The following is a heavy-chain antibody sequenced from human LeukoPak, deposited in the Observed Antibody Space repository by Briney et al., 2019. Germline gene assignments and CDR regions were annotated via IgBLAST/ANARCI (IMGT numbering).Heavy chain of an antibody. CDR1: GFTFSTYR. CDR3: ARAPSEIGGYYPEYFRH. V-gene: IGHV3-74*01. CDR2: IKSDGST. D-gene: IGHD3-22*01. Sequence: PGGSLRLSCAASGFTFSTYRMHWVRQAPGKGLVWVSRIKSDGSTNYADSMKGRFTISRDNAKNTVSLQMNSLGPEDTGVYYCARAPSEIGGYYPEYFRHWGQGTLVTVSS. J-gene: IGHJ1*01.